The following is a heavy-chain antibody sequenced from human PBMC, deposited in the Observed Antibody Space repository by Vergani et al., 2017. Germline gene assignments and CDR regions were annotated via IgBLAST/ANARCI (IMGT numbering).Heavy chain of an antibody. V-gene: IGHV3-23*04. Sequence: VQLVESGGGVVQPGRSLRLSCAASEFTFSNYSMNWVRQGPGKGLEWVSGISGSGVSAYYTDSVKGRFTISRDNSKNMLFLQMNNLRTEDTAIYYCAKQYVVSGNYLFDYWGQGTLVTVYS. D-gene: IGHD3-10*01. CDR3: AKQYVVSGNYLFDY. CDR2: ISGSGVSA. CDR1: EFTFSNYS. J-gene: IGHJ4*02.